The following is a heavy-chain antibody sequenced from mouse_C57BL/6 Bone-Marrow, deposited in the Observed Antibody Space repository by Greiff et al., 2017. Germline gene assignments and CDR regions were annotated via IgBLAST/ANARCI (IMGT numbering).Heavy chain of an antibody. CDR1: GYTFTSYW. D-gene: IGHD1-2*01. CDR3: ARLQRRWYFDV. J-gene: IGHJ1*03. V-gene: IGHV1-59*01. Sequence: VQLQQSGAELVRPGTSVKLSCKASGYTFTSYWMHWVKQRPGQGLEWIGVIDPSDSYTNYNQKFKGKATLTVDTSSSTAYMQLSSLTSEDSAVYCCARLQRRWYFDVWGTGTTVTVSS. CDR2: IDPSDSYT.